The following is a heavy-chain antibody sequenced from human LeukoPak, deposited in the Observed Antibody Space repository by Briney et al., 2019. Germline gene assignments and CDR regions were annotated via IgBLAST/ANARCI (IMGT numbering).Heavy chain of an antibody. D-gene: IGHD1-26*01. V-gene: IGHV3-74*01. Sequence: GGSRRLSCAASGFTFSSYWMHWVRHAPGKGLVWVSRINSDGSSTSYADSVKGRLTISRDNAKNTLYLQMNSLRAEDTSVYYCARDRNTGSSYENLFEYWGQGSLVTVSS. CDR3: ARDRNTGSSYENLFEY. CDR1: GFTFSSYW. J-gene: IGHJ4*02. CDR2: INSDGSST.